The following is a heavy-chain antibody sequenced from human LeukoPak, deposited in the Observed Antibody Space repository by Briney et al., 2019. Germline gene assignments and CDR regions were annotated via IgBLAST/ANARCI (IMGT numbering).Heavy chain of an antibody. J-gene: IGHJ4*02. CDR3: ARVGKNGWDFDH. V-gene: IGHV3-7*01. CDR1: GFTFGDYA. D-gene: IGHD6-19*01. CDR2: INEGANVK. Sequence: GGSLRLSCTASGFTFGDYAMTWVRQAPGKGLEWLANINEGANVKFYVDSVKGRFIISRDNTKNSLYLQMSILRAEDTALYYCARVGKNGWDFDHWGQGTLVTVSS.